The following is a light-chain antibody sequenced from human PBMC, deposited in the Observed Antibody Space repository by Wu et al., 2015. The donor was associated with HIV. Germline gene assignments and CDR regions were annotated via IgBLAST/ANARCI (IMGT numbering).Light chain of an antibody. Sequence: IVLTQSPATLSLSPGERATLSCRASRSVSGTVAWYQQKPGQAPRLLLYDASNRATGIPARFSGGGSVTDFTLTISSLEPEDSAVYYCQQRGNWPLFTFGPGTKVDIK. CDR1: RSVSGT. CDR2: DAS. V-gene: IGKV3-11*01. CDR3: QQRGNWPLFT. J-gene: IGKJ3*01.